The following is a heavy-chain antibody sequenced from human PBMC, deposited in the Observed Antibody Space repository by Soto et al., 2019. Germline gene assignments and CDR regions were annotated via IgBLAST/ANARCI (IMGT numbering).Heavy chain of an antibody. D-gene: IGHD3-16*01. J-gene: IGHJ4*02. V-gene: IGHV1-18*01. CDR2: ISAYNGNT. CDR1: GYTFTSYG. Sequence: QVQLLQSGAEVKKPGASVKVSCKASGYTFTSYGISWVRQAPGQGLEWMGWISAYNGNTNYAQKLQGRVTMTTDTSTSTAYMELRSLRSDDTAVHYCARGALPYDLLVYFDYWGQGTLVTVSS. CDR3: ARGALPYDLLVYFDY.